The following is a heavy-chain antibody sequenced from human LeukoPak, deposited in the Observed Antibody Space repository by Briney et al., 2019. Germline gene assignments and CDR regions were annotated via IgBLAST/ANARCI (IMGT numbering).Heavy chain of an antibody. J-gene: IGHJ3*02. D-gene: IGHD1-26*01. V-gene: IGHV3-11*04. CDR3: ARVGKVGATGALDI. Sequence: GGSLRLSCAASGFTFTAYYMSWIRQAPGKGLQWLSYISDGGTTTFYADPVKGRFTISRDNAKNSLYLQLSSLKGEDTAVYYCARVGKVGATGALDIWGQGTLVTVSS. CDR2: ISDGGTTT. CDR1: GFTFTAYY.